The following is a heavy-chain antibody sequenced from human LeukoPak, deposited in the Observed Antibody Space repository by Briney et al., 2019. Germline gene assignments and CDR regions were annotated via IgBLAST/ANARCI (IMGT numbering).Heavy chain of an antibody. D-gene: IGHD2-2*02. V-gene: IGHV3-7*01. Sequence: GGSLRLSCAVSGFTVSNYWMTWVRQAPGKGLEWVASIKEDGNEKNYMDSVKGRFTISTDNAKNSLYLEMNNLRVEDTAVYYCGRGFSIVPAGIPDYWGLGTLVTVSS. CDR3: GRGFSIVPAGIPDY. CDR1: GFTVSNYW. J-gene: IGHJ4*02. CDR2: IKEDGNEK.